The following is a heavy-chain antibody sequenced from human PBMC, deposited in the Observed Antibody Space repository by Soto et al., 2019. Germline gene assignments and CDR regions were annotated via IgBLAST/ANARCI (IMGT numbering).Heavy chain of an antibody. J-gene: IGHJ5*02. V-gene: IGHV4-34*01. CDR3: ARGRRLLWFGELSGGIGKKSTNNWFDP. CDR1: GGSFSGYY. Sequence: SETLSLTCAVYGGSFSGYYWSWIRQPPGKGLEWIGEINHSGSTNYNPSLKSRVTISVDTSKNQFSLKLSSVTAADTAVYYCARGRRLLWFGELSGGIGKKSTNNWFDPWGQGTLVTVSS. D-gene: IGHD3-10*01. CDR2: INHSGST.